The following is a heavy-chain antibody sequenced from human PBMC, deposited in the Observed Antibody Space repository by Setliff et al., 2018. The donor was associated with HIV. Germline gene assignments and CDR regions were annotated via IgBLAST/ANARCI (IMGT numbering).Heavy chain of an antibody. CDR2: IYYSGST. D-gene: IGHD3-3*01. Sequence: SETLSLTCAVSGGSITSSDYYWGWIRQPPGRGLEWIGSIYYSGSTYYNPSLKSRVTISVDTSKNQFSLKLNSVTAADTAMYYCARVPFTTGFDYWGQGILVTVSS. CDR3: ARVPFTTGFDY. J-gene: IGHJ4*02. V-gene: IGHV4-39*01. CDR1: GGSITSSDYY.